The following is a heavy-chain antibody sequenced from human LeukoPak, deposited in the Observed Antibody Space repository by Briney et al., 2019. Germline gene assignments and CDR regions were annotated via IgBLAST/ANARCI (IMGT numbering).Heavy chain of an antibody. CDR3: TRGHWGLAP. Sequence: SETLSLTCTVSGVSISSSNSYWGWIRQPPGKGLEWIGYFYYSGSTSYNPSLKSRVSISVDTSKNQLSLTLSSVTAADTAVYYCTRGHWGLAPWGQGTLVTVSS. J-gene: IGHJ5*02. V-gene: IGHV4-61*05. CDR2: FYYSGST. D-gene: IGHD3/OR15-3a*01. CDR1: GVSISSSNSY.